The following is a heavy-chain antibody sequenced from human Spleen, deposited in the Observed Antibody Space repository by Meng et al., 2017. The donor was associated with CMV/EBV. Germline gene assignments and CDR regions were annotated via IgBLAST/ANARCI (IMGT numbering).Heavy chain of an antibody. CDR1: GFIFSVYY. V-gene: IGHV3-11*04. CDR2: ISSSGSIR. D-gene: IGHD1-26*01. J-gene: IGHJ5*02. Sequence: CAASGFIFSVYYMTWIRQAPGKGLEWVAYISSSGSIRKYADSVEGRFTISRDNAKKSLYLQMNSLGAEDTAFYYCARDFSAVHNWFDAWGRGTLVTVSS. CDR3: ARDFSAVHNWFDA.